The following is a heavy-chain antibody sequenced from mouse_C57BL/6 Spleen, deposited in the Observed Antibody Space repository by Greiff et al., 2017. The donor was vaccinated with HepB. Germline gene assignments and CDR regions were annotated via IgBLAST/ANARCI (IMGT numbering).Heavy chain of an antibody. Sequence: QVQLQQPGAELVMPGASVKLSCKASGYTFTSYWMHWVKQRPGQGLEWIGEIDPSDSYTNYNQKFKGKSTLTVDKSSSTAYMQLSSLTSEDSAVYDCARKTPDGMDYWGQGTTVTVSS. CDR2: IDPSDSYT. CDR3: ARKTPDGMDY. CDR1: GYTFTSYW. J-gene: IGHJ4*01. V-gene: IGHV1-69*01.